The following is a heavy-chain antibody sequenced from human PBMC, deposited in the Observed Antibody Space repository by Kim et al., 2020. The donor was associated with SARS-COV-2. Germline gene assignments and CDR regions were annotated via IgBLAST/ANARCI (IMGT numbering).Heavy chain of an antibody. V-gene: IGHV3-21*01. J-gene: IGHJ6*03. D-gene: IGHD2-2*01. Sequence: GGSLRLSCAASGFTFSSYNMNWVRQAPGKGLEWVSSISSSSSSIYYADSLKGRFTISRDNAKNSLYLQMNSLRAEDTAVYYCARDQFYCSSTSCYYYYYMDDWGKGTTVTVSS. CDR1: GFTFSSYN. CDR3: ARDQFYCSSTSCYYYYYMDD. CDR2: ISSSSSSI.